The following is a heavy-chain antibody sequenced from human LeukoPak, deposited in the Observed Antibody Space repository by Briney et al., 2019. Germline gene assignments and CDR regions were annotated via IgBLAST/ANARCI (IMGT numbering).Heavy chain of an antibody. CDR2: INHSGST. Sequence: SETLSLTCAVYGGSFSGYYWSWIRQPPGKGLEWIGEINHSGSTHYNPSLKSRVTISVDTSKNQFSLKLSSVTAADTAVYYCAAGYYFDYWGQGTLVTVSS. V-gene: IGHV4-34*01. CDR3: AAGYYFDY. J-gene: IGHJ4*02. D-gene: IGHD6-25*01. CDR1: GGSFSGYY.